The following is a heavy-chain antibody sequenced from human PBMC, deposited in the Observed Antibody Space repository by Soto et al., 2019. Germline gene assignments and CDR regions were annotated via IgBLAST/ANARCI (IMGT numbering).Heavy chain of an antibody. CDR2: IIPIFGTA. CDR1: VGTFSSYA. V-gene: IGHV1-69*13. Sequence: GASVKVSCKASVGTFSSYAISWVRQAPGQGLEWMGGIIPIFGTANYAHKFQGRVTITADESTSTAYIELSSPRPEATAVYYCAREGTPIDYWGQGTLVTVSS. D-gene: IGHD2-15*01. CDR3: AREGTPIDY. J-gene: IGHJ4*02.